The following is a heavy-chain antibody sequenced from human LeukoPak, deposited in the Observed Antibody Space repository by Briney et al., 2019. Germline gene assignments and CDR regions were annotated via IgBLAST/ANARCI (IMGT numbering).Heavy chain of an antibody. CDR2: IYYSGST. J-gene: IGHJ4*02. Sequence: SETLSLTCTVSGGSISSYYWSWIQQPPGKGLEWIGYIYYSGSTNYNPSLKSRVTISVDTSKNQFSLKLSSVTAADTAVYYCASTTSYGDYSYYFDYWGQGTLVTVSS. V-gene: IGHV4-59*01. CDR3: ASTTSYGDYSYYFDY. D-gene: IGHD4-17*01. CDR1: GGSISSYY.